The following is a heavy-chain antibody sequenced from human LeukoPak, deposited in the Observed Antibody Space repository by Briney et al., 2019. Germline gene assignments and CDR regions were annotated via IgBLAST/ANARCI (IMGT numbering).Heavy chain of an antibody. CDR3: ARAPSYYYGSGNLDY. CDR1: GFTFSSYG. Sequence: PGGSLRLSCSASGFTFSSYGMHWVRPAPGKGVEGGAVIWYDGSNKYYADSVKGRFTISRDNSKNTLYLQMNSLRAEDTAVYYCARAPSYYYGSGNLDYWGQGTLVTVSS. D-gene: IGHD3-10*01. V-gene: IGHV3-33*01. CDR2: IWYDGSNK. J-gene: IGHJ4*02.